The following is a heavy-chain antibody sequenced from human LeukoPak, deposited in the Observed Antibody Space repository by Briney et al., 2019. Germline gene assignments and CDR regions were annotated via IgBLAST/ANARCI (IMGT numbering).Heavy chain of an antibody. Sequence: GGSLRLSCAASGFTLSNAWMNWVRQAPSKGLEWVGLIKSKANGETRDYAAPVKGRFTISRDDSDNTLYLQMNSLRAEDTAVYYCATPRLVGYYDIDYWGHGTLVTVSS. V-gene: IGHV3-15*01. CDR3: ATPRLVGYYDIDY. CDR1: GFTLSNAW. D-gene: IGHD3-22*01. CDR2: IKSKANGETR. J-gene: IGHJ4*01.